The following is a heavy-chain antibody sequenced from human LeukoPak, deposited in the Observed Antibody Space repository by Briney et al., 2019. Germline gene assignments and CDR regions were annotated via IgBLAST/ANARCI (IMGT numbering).Heavy chain of an antibody. CDR1: GGSISSYY. CDR2: IYYSGST. V-gene: IGHV4-59*01. CDR3: ASSRLYGSGSRGWFDP. J-gene: IGHJ5*02. D-gene: IGHD3-10*01. Sequence: SETLSLTCTVSGGSISSYYWSWIRQPPGKGLEWIGYIYYSGSTNYNPSLKSQVTISVDTSKNQFSLKLSSVTAADTAVYYCASSRLYGSGSRGWFDPWGQGTLVTVSS.